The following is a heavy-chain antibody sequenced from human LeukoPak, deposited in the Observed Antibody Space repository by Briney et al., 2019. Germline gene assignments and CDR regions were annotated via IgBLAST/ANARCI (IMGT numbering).Heavy chain of an antibody. CDR1: GGSFSGYY. Sequence: SETLSLTCAVYGGSFSGYYWSWIRQPPGKGLEWIGEINHSGSTNYNPSLKSRVTISVDTSKNQFSLKLSSVTAADTAVYFCATTPNFGSGYPRYFFDYWGQGILVTVSS. V-gene: IGHV4-34*01. J-gene: IGHJ4*02. CDR2: INHSGST. CDR3: ATTPNFGSGYPRYFFDY. D-gene: IGHD3-22*01.